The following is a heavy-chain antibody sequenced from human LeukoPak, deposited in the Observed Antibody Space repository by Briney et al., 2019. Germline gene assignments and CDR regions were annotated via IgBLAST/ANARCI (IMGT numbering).Heavy chain of an antibody. Sequence: GGSLRLSCAASGFTLDDYAMHWVRQAPGKGLEWVSLISGDGGSTYYADSVKGRFTISRDNSKNSLYLQMNSLRTEDTALYYCAKDMNYYGSGSYFDYWGQGTLVTVSS. CDR2: ISGDGGST. D-gene: IGHD3-10*01. CDR1: GFTLDDYA. J-gene: IGHJ4*02. V-gene: IGHV3-43*02. CDR3: AKDMNYYGSGSYFDY.